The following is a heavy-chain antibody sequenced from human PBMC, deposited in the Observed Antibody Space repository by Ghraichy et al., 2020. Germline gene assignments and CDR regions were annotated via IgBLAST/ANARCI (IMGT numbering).Heavy chain of an antibody. Sequence: GGSLRLSCAASGFTFSSYAMSWVRQAPGKGLEWVSAISGSGGSTYYADSVKGRFTISRDNSKNTLYLQMNSLRAEDTAVYYCAKALWKAAAGTPSWFDPWGQGTLVTVSS. J-gene: IGHJ5*02. CDR1: GFTFSSYA. CDR3: AKALWKAAAGTPSWFDP. V-gene: IGHV3-23*01. D-gene: IGHD6-13*01. CDR2: ISGSGGST.